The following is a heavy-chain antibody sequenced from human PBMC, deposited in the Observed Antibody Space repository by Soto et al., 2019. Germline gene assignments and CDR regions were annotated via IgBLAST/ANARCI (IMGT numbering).Heavy chain of an antibody. CDR2: FDPEDGET. CDR3: ATLAYGYIWGSYPRGAFDI. Sequence: ASVKVSCKVSGYTLTELSMHWVRQAPGKGLEWMGGFDPEDGETIYAQKFQGRVTMTEDTSIDTAYMELSSLRSEDTAVYYCATLAYGYIWGSYPRGAFDIWGQGTMVTVSS. CDR1: GYTLTELS. V-gene: IGHV1-24*01. D-gene: IGHD3-16*02. J-gene: IGHJ3*02.